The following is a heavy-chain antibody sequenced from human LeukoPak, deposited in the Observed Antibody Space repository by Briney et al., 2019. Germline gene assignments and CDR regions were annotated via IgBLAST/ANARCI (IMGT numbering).Heavy chain of an antibody. D-gene: IGHD6-13*01. CDR2: IYYSGST. Sequence: PSETLSLTCTVSGGSISSGGYYWSWIRQHPGKGLEWIGYIYYSGSTYYNPSLKSRVTISVDTSKNQFSLKLSSVTAADTAVYYCARDARRIYSSSSNWFDPWGQGTLVTVSS. CDR1: GGSISSGGYY. V-gene: IGHV4-31*03. CDR3: ARDARRIYSSSSNWFDP. J-gene: IGHJ5*02.